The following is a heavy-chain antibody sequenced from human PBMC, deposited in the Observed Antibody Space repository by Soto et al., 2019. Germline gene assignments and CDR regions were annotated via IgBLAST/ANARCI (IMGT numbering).Heavy chain of an antibody. Sequence: QVQLVQSGAEVKKPGSSVKVSCKASGGTFSNYAISWVRQAPGQGLEWMGGITPIFGTTTYAQRLQGRVTITADESAPTAHMELSSLRSEDTAVYYCARVITVTPVGYYGMDVWGQGTTVTVS. D-gene: IGHD4-4*01. J-gene: IGHJ6*02. CDR3: ARVITVTPVGYYGMDV. CDR1: GGTFSNYA. V-gene: IGHV1-69*01. CDR2: ITPIFGTT.